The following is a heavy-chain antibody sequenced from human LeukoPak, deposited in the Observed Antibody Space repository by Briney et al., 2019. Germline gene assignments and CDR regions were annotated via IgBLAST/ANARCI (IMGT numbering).Heavy chain of an antibody. J-gene: IGHJ4*02. CDR2: IYHSGST. D-gene: IGHD5-12*01. V-gene: IGHV4-38-2*02. CDR3: ARRTTYVGWLPSESPSCFDY. CDR1: GYSISSGYY. Sequence: KPSETLSLTCTVSGYSISSGYYWGWIRPPPGNGLEWIGRIYHSGSTYYNPSLKRRVTISRDTSKNQFSLKLRSVTAADTAVYYCARRTTYVGWLPSESPSCFDYWGQGTLVTVSS.